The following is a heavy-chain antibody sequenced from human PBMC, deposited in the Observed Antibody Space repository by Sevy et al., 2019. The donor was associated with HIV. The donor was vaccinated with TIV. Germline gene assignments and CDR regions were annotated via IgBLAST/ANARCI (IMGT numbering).Heavy chain of an antibody. V-gene: IGHV4-34*01. Sequence: SETLSLTCAVYGGSFSGYYWSWIRQPPGKGLEWIGEINHSGSTNCNPSLKSRVTISVDTSKNQFSLKLSSVTAADTAVYYCARGRACSSTSCYGYYYYYGMDVWGQGTTVTVSS. CDR2: INHSGST. J-gene: IGHJ6*02. D-gene: IGHD2-2*01. CDR1: GGSFSGYY. CDR3: ARGRACSSTSCYGYYYYYGMDV.